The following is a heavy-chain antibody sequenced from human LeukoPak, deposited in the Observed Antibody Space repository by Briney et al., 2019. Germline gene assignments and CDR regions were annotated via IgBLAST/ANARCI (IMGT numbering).Heavy chain of an antibody. Sequence: ASVKVSCKASGYSFTAHFMHWIRQAPGQGLEWMGQTNPDNVGTKYAPKFQGRVTMTRDTSISTAYMELSRLRSDDTAVYYCARDFYYDSSGAFDIWGQGTMVTVSS. CDR1: GYSFTAHF. J-gene: IGHJ3*02. CDR3: ARDFYYDSSGAFDI. CDR2: TNPDNVGT. V-gene: IGHV1-2*06. D-gene: IGHD3-22*01.